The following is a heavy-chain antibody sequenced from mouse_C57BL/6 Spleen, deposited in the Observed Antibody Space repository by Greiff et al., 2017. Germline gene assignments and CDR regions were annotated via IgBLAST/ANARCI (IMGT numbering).Heavy chain of an antibody. V-gene: IGHV1-69*01. CDR2: IDPSDSYT. D-gene: IGHD1-1*01. Sequence: QVQLQQPGAELVMPGASVKLSCKASGYTFTSYWMHWVKQRPGQGLEWIGEIDPSDSYTNYNQKFKGKSTLTVDKSSSTAYMQLSSLTSEDSAVYYCARYYYGSSPYAMDYWGKGTSVTVSS. CDR1: GYTFTSYW. CDR3: ARYYYGSSPYAMDY. J-gene: IGHJ4*01.